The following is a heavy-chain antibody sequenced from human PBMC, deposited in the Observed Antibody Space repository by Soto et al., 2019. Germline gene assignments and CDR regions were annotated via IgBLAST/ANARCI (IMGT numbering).Heavy chain of an antibody. CDR2: INPKSGGT. CDR1: GYSFTDYH. D-gene: IGHD3-3*01. CDR3: ARGNRGYYDFWSGPNYFDY. J-gene: IGHJ4*02. V-gene: IGHV1-2*06. Sequence: ASVKVSCKASGYSFTDYHIHWVRQAPGQGLEWLGRINPKSGGTSTAQKFQGRVTMTRNTSISTAYVELSSLRSEDTAVYYCARGNRGYYDFWSGPNYFDYWGQGTLVTVYS.